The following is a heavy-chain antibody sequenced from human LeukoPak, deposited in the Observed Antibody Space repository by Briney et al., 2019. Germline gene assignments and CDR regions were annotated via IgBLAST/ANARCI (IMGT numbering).Heavy chain of an antibody. Sequence: SETLSLTCVVYGGSFSGYYWSWIRQPPGKGLEWIGEINHSGSTNYNPSLKSRVTISVDTSKNQFSLKLSSVTAADTAVYYCARTAPRRRITMIVVVINAFDIWGQGTMVTVSS. CDR3: ARTAPRRRITMIVVVINAFDI. D-gene: IGHD3-22*01. CDR1: GGSFSGYY. CDR2: INHSGST. J-gene: IGHJ3*02. V-gene: IGHV4-34*01.